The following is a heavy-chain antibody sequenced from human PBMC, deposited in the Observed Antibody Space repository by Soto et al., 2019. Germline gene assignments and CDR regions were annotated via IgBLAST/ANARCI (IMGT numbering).Heavy chain of an antibody. CDR3: ARDFVVVPAAMPAAAPNHYYYYGMDV. CDR1: GYTFTSYG. CDR2: ISAYNGNT. V-gene: IGHV1-18*01. D-gene: IGHD2-2*01. Sequence: QVQLVQSGAEVKKPGASVKVSCKASGYTFTSYGISWVRQAPGQGLEWMGWISAYNGNTNYAQKLQGRVTMTTDTSTSTAYMELRSLRSDDTAVYYCARDFVVVPAAMPAAAPNHYYYYGMDVWGQGTTVTVSS. J-gene: IGHJ6*02.